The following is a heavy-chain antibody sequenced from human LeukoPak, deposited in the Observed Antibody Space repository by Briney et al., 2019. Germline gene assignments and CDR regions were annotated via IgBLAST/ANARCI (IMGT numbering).Heavy chain of an antibody. V-gene: IGHV3-23*01. CDR3: ARGRYDSGSYFLYY. J-gene: IGHJ4*02. Sequence: HPGGSLRLSCVGSGFTFRSHAMSWVRQAPEKGLEFVSGIYENGGTTYYADSVKGRFSISRDNSKNTLYLQMDSLRAEDTAVYYCARGRYDSGSYFLYYWGQGTLVTVSS. CDR2: IYENGGTT. D-gene: IGHD1-26*01. CDR1: GFTFRSHA.